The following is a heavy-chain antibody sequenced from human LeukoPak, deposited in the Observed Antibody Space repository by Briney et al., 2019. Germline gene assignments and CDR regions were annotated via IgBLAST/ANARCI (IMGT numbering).Heavy chain of an antibody. CDR2: ISSSSSYI. Sequence: PGGSLRLSCAASGFTFSSYSMNWVRQAPGKGLEWVSSISSSSSYIYYADSVKGRFTISRDNAKNSLYLQMNSLRAEDTAVYYCARESDRLPGRYDPCLDYCGQGTLVTVSS. J-gene: IGHJ4*02. CDR1: GFTFSSYS. CDR3: ARESDRLPGRYDPCLDY. D-gene: IGHD5-12*01. V-gene: IGHV3-21*01.